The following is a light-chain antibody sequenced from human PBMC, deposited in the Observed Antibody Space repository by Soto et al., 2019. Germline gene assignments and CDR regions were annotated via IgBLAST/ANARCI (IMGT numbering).Light chain of an antibody. V-gene: IGLV2-14*02. Sequence: QSALAQPASVSGSPGQSITISCTGTSGFVGSFSLVSWYQQHPGKAPKVMISEGHRRPSGVPDRFSGSTSVNSASLTISGLRSDDEGDYYCSSYSNRDTYVIFGGGTQLTVL. J-gene: IGLJ7*01. CDR1: SGFVGSFSL. CDR3: SSYSNRDTYVI. CDR2: EGH.